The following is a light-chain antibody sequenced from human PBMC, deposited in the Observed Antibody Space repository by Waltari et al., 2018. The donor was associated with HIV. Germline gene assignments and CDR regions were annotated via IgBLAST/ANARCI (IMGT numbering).Light chain of an antibody. J-gene: IGLJ2*01. V-gene: IGLV1-51*01. CDR1: RPNIGNTF. CDR3: ATWDRSLSRVI. CDR2: DNN. Sequence: QSVLTQPPSVSAAPRQKVTISCSGTRPNIGNTFVSWYQQLPGTAPKLLIYDNNKRPSGIPDRFSGSKSGTSATLGITGLQTGDEADYFCATWDRSLSRVIFGGGTRLTVL.